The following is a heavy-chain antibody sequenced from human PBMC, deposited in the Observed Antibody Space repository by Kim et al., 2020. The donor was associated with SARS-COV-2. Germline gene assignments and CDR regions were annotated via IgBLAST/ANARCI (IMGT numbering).Heavy chain of an antibody. CDR2: IYPGDSDT. CDR1: GYSFTSYW. D-gene: IGHD3-16*02. CDR3: ARQEVITFGGVIVLKGPVDY. V-gene: IGHV5-51*01. J-gene: IGHJ4*02. Sequence: GESLKISCKGSGYSFTSYWIGWVRQMPGKGLEWMGIIYPGDSDTRYSPSFQGQVTISADKSISTAYLQWSSLKASDTAMYYCARQEVITFGGVIVLKGPVDYWGQGTLVTVSS.